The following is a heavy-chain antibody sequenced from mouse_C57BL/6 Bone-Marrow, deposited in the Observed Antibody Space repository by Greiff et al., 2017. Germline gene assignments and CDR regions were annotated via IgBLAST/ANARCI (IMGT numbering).Heavy chain of an antibody. Sequence: VQLQQSGAELARPGASVKLSCKASGYTFTSYGISWVKQRTGQGLEWIGEIYPRSGNTYYNEKFKGKATLTADKSSSTAYMELRSLTSEDSAVYFCARCGPYYAMDYWGQGTSVTVPS. D-gene: IGHD1-1*02. J-gene: IGHJ4*01. CDR2: IYPRSGNT. CDR1: GYTFTSYG. CDR3: ARCGPYYAMDY. V-gene: IGHV1-81*01.